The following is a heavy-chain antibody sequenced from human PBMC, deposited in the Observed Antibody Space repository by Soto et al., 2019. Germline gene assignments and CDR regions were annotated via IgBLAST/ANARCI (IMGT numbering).Heavy chain of an antibody. V-gene: IGHV3-23*01. CDR2: ISGGGDST. D-gene: IGHD5-12*01. Sequence: EVQLLESGGGLVQPGGSRRLSGEASGFTFSTNSMTWVRQAPGKGLEWVCGISGGGDSTHYADSVKGRFTISRDNSKNMVYLQMNSLTADDTAVYFCSKWDGYGDQWGQGTLVTVSS. CDR3: SKWDGYGDQ. CDR1: GFTFSTNS. J-gene: IGHJ5*02.